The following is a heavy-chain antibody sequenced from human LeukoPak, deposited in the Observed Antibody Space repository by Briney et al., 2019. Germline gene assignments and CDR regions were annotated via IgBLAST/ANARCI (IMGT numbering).Heavy chain of an antibody. CDR1: GYTFTAYY. Sequence: ASVKVSCKASGYTFTAYYVHWVRQAPGQGLEWMGWITPNSGGTKYAQKFQGRVTMTRDTSISTAYMELSGLRSDDTAVYYCARDLSDYDNREQFDYWGQGTLVTVSS. CDR3: ARDLSDYDNREQFDY. J-gene: IGHJ4*02. D-gene: IGHD3-22*01. V-gene: IGHV1-2*02. CDR2: ITPNSGGT.